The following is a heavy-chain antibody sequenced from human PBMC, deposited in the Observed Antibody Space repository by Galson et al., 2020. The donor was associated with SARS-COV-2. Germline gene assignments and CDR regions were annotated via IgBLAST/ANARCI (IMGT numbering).Heavy chain of an antibody. Sequence: GESLKISCTASGFTFGDYALSWFRQAPGKGLEWVGVIRTKTYGATTENAASVKGRFTISRDDSKSIAYLQMNSLKTEDTAVYYCTRGYCSGGSCYLAPLYDYWGQGTLVTVSS. CDR2: IRTKTYGATT. CDR1: GFTFGDYA. J-gene: IGHJ4*02. D-gene: IGHD2-15*01. CDR3: TRGYCSGGSCYLAPLYDY. V-gene: IGHV3-49*03.